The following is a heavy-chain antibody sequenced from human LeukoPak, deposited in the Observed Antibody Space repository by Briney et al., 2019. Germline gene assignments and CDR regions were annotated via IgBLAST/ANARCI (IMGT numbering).Heavy chain of an antibody. CDR2: MNPNSGNT. D-gene: IGHD2-2*01. CDR3: ARGSYCSSTSRYYDDP. Sequence: GASVKVSCKASGYTFTSYDINWVRQATGQGLEWMGWMNPNSGNTGYAQKFQGRVTMTRNTSISTAYMELSSLRSEDTAVYYCARGSYCSSTSRYYDDPWGQGTLVTVSS. J-gene: IGHJ5*02. V-gene: IGHV1-8*01. CDR1: GYTFTSYD.